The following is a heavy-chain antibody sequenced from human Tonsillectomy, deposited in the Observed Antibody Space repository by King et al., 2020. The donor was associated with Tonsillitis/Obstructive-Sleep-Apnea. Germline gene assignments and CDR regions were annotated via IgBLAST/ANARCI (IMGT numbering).Heavy chain of an antibody. V-gene: IGHV3-72*01. Sequence: VQLVESGGGLVQPGGSLRLSCAASGFTFSDHYMDWVRQAPGKGLEWVGRTRNKAHSYTTEYAAYVKGRFTSSREDSENSLYLQMKRLKTEDTGVYYCARVRTSSPVYNLDYWGQGTLVSVSS. J-gene: IGHJ4*02. CDR2: TRNKAHSYTT. CDR1: GFTFSDHY. CDR3: ARVRTSSPVYNLDY. D-gene: IGHD1-14*01.